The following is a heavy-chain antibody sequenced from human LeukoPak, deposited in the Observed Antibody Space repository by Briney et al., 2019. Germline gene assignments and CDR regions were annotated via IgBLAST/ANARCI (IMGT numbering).Heavy chain of an antibody. CDR2: ISGDGGST. J-gene: IGHJ6*02. Sequence: GGSLRLSCAASGFTFDDYAMHWVRQAPGKGLEWVSLISGDGGSTYYADSVKGRFTISRDNCKNSLYLQMNSLRTEDTALYYCAKDIAVSGSSYYYYYYGMDVWGQGTTVTVSS. CDR3: AKDIAVSGSSYYYYYYGMDV. V-gene: IGHV3-43*02. D-gene: IGHD3-10*01. CDR1: GFTFDDYA.